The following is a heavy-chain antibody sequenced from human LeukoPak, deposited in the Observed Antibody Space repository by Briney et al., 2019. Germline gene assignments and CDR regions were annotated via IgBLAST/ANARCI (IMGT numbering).Heavy chain of an antibody. D-gene: IGHD3-10*01. CDR1: VYSINTYY. V-gene: IGHV4-59*01. CDR3: ARSEGVYYGSGSSGSYYPHWFDP. J-gene: IGHJ5*02. Sequence: PSETLSLTCTISVYSINTYYWSWIRQPPGKGLEWIGYIYYSGSTKYNPSLQSRVTISLDTSKKQFSLKLNPVTAADTAVYYCARSEGVYYGSGSSGSYYPHWFDPWGQGILVTVSS. CDR2: IYYSGST.